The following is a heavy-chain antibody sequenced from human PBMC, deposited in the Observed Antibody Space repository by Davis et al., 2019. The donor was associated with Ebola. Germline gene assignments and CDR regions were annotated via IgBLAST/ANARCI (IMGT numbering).Heavy chain of an antibody. D-gene: IGHD5-12*01. J-gene: IGHJ5*02. CDR2: IRFDGTDA. CDR3: ARDSGKWLLDL. V-gene: IGHV3-30*02. Sequence: PGGSLRLSCAASGFTFSNFGMNWVRQAPGKGLEWVAFIRFDGTDAYYGDSVKGRFTISRDSFKNTLYLQMNTLRADDTALYYCARDSGKWLLDLWGHGTLVTVSS. CDR1: GFTFSNFG.